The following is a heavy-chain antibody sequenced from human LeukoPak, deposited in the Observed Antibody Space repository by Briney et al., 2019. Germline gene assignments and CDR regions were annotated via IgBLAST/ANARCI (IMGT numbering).Heavy chain of an antibody. D-gene: IGHD3-10*01. CDR1: GFTFGSYG. V-gene: IGHV3-33*01. Sequence: PGGSLRLSCAAPGFTFGSYGMHWVRQAPGKGLEWVAVIWYDGSNKYYADSVKGRFTISRDNSKNTLYLQMNSLRAEDTAVYYCARGYSYGSGSYYCDYWGQGTLVTVSS. J-gene: IGHJ4*02. CDR3: ARGYSYGSGSYYCDY. CDR2: IWYDGSNK.